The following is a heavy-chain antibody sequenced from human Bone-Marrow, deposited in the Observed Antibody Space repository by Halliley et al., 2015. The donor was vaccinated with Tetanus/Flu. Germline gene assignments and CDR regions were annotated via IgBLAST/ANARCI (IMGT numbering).Heavy chain of an antibody. J-gene: IGHJ4*02. CDR1: GYNFMSYG. CDR2: SSAYNGNT. CDR3: ARYADDSVNFDY. Sequence: QVQLVQSGGEVKKPGASVKVSCKTSGYNFMSYGISWVRQAPGGGLEWMGWSSAYNGNTNYAQDFQGRVTMTTDRSTSTAYLVLRSLSSDDTAVYYCARYADDSVNFDYWGQGTLVTVSS. V-gene: IGHV1-18*01. D-gene: IGHD4-4*01.